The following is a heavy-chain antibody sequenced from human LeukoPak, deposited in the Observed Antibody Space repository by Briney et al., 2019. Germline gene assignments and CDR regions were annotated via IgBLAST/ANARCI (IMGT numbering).Heavy chain of an antibody. V-gene: IGHV4-34*01. D-gene: IGHD3-10*02. CDR3: ARFDYFRAY. Sequence: SETLSLTCAVYGGSFSGYYWSWIRQPPGKGLEWIGEINHSGSTNYNPSLKSRVTISVDTSKNPFSLKLSSVTAADTAVYYCARFDYFRAYWGQGTLVTVSS. CDR2: INHSGST. J-gene: IGHJ4*02. CDR1: GGSFSGYY.